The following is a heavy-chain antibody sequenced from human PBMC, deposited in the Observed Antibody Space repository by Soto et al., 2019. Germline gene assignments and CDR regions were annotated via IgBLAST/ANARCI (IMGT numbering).Heavy chain of an antibody. V-gene: IGHV4-34*01. CDR3: ARNGSYYDFWSGYYFGGGMDV. D-gene: IGHD3-3*01. J-gene: IGHJ6*02. CDR1: GGSFSGYY. CDR2: INRSGST. Sequence: SETLSLTCAVYGGSFSGYYWSWIRQPPGKGLEWIGEINRSGSTNYNPSLKSRVTISVDTSKNQFSLKLSSVTAADTAVYYCARNGSYYDFWSGYYFGGGMDVWGQGTTVT.